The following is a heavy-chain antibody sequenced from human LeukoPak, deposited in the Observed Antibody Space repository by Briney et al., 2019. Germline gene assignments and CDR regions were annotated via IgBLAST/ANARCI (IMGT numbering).Heavy chain of an antibody. J-gene: IGHJ4*02. D-gene: IGHD6-6*01. V-gene: IGHV4-61*09. CDR3: ATYSSSFGFDY. CDR1: GGSISSGSYY. CDR2: IYTSGST. Sequence: SETLSLTCTVSGGSISSGSYYWSWLRQPAGKGLEWIGHIYTSGSTYYNPSLKSRVTISVDTSKNQFSLRLSSVAAADTAVYYCATYSSSFGFDYWGQGTLVTVSS.